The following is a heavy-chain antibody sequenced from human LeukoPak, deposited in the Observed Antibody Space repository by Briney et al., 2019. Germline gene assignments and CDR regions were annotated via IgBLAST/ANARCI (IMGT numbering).Heavy chain of an antibody. Sequence: PGGSLRPSCAASGFTFSDYYMSWIRQAPGKGLEWVSYISSSGSTIYYADSVKGRFTISRDNAKNSLYLQMNSLRAEDTAVYYCARVQGWSGYWLRYFDYWGQGTLVTVSS. J-gene: IGHJ4*02. CDR2: ISSSGSTI. CDR3: ARVQGWSGYWLRYFDY. D-gene: IGHD3-3*01. V-gene: IGHV3-11*01. CDR1: GFTFSDYY.